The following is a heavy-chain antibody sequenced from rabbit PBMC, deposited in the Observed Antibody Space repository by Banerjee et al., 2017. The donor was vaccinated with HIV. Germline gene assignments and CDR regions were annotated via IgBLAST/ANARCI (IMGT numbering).Heavy chain of an antibody. V-gene: IGHV1S45*01. Sequence: QEQLEESRGGLVQPEGSLALTCKASGFTISSSYWISWVRQAPGKGLEWIGCIYGGSDGMTYYASWAKGRFTISKTSSTTVTLQMTSLTAADTATYFCARGADNNWYIPYFRLWGPGTLVTVS. CDR2: IYGGSDGMT. CDR3: ARGADNNWYIPYFRL. CDR1: GFTISSSYW. J-gene: IGHJ4*01. D-gene: IGHD1-1*01.